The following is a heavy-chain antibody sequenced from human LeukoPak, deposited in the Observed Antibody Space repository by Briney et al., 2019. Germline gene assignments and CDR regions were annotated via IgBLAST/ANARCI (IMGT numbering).Heavy chain of an antibody. D-gene: IGHD2-15*01. Sequence: SETLSLTCTVSGGSFSSYYWSWIRQPPGKGLEWIGYIYYSGSTNYNPSLKSRVTISVDTSKNQFSLKLSSVTAADTAVYYCARRYCTGGSCGLLDYWGQGTLVTVSS. V-gene: IGHV4-59*08. J-gene: IGHJ4*02. CDR1: GGSFSSYY. CDR3: ARRYCTGGSCGLLDY. CDR2: IYYSGST.